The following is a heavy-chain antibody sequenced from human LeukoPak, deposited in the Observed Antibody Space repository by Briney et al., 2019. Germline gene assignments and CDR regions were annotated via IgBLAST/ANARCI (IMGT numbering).Heavy chain of an antibody. V-gene: IGHV5-51*01. CDR2: IHPGDSNA. CDR1: GYSFTSYL. D-gene: IGHD7-27*01. CDR3: ARRYTGDPFDY. Sequence: GESLKISCKASGYSFTSYLIAWVRQMPGKGLEWMGIIHPGDSNARYSPSFQGQVTVSVDHSITTAYLQWSSLKASDSAMYYCARRYTGDPFDYWGQGTLVTVSS. J-gene: IGHJ4*02.